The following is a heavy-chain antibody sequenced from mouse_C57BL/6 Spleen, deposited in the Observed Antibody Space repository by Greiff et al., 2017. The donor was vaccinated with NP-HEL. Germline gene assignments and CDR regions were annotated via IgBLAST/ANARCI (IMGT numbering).Heavy chain of an antibody. J-gene: IGHJ3*01. CDR2: IYPGDGDT. V-gene: IGHV1-80*01. D-gene: IGHD2-5*01. CDR3: ARGNSNPAWFAY. Sequence: VQLQQSGAELVKPGASVKISCKASGYAFSSYWMNWVKQRPGKGLEWIGQIYPGDGDTNYNGKFKGKATLTADKSSSTAYMQLSSLTSEDSAVYFCARGNSNPAWFAYWGQGTLVTVSA. CDR1: GYAFSSYW.